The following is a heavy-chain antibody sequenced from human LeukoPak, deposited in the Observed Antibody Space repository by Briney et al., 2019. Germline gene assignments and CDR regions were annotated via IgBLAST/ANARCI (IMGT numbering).Heavy chain of an antibody. D-gene: IGHD2-2*01. CDR2: IYHSGST. CDR3: AKRYCSSTTCYDDRGAFDY. CDR1: GYSISSGNY. V-gene: IGHV4-38-2*01. Sequence: SETLSLTCAVSGYSISSGNYWDWIRQPPGKGLEWIGSIYHSGSTYYNPSLKSRVTISVDTSKNQFSLKLSSVTAADTAVYYCAKRYCSSTTCYDDRGAFDYWGQGTLVTVSS. J-gene: IGHJ4*02.